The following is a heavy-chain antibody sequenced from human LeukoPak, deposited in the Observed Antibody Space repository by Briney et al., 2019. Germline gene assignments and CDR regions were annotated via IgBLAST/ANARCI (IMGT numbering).Heavy chain of an antibody. CDR2: IKQDGSGK. Sequence: GGSLRLSCAASGFTFSSYWMSWVRQAPGKGLEWVANIKQDGSGKYYVDSVKGRFTISRDNAKKSLYLQMNSLRAEDTAIYYCSRLGGSYYHYWGQGTLVTVSS. CDR3: SRLGGSYYHY. V-gene: IGHV3-7*01. D-gene: IGHD1-26*01. CDR1: GFTFSSYW. J-gene: IGHJ4*02.